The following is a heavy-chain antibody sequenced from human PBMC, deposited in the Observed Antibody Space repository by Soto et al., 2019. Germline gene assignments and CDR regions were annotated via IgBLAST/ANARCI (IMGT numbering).Heavy chain of an antibody. CDR3: ARWRSVTWSFDH. Sequence: QVQLQESGPGLVIPSQTLSLTCAVSGASINSDGYYWSWIRQPPGKGLEWIGSIYYSGTTYYNSSLKSRAAIPVETSQNLFSLKLASATAADTALYYCARWRSVTWSFDHWCQGTLVAVSS. CDR1: GASINSDGYY. J-gene: IGHJ4*02. D-gene: IGHD2-8*02. V-gene: IGHV4-31*11. CDR2: IYYSGTT.